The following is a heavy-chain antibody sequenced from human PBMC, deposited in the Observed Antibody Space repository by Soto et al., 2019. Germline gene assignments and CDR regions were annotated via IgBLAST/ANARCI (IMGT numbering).Heavy chain of an antibody. CDR3: ATPGFRGGSSYYGMDV. CDR2: FDPEDGET. J-gene: IGHJ6*02. Sequence: ASVKVSCKVSGYTLTELSMHWVRQAPGKGLEWMGGFDPEDGETIYAQKFQGRVTMTEDTSTDTAYMELSSLRSEDTAVYYCATPGFRGGSSYYGMDVWGQGTTVTVSS. V-gene: IGHV1-24*01. CDR1: GYTLTELS. D-gene: IGHD3-16*01.